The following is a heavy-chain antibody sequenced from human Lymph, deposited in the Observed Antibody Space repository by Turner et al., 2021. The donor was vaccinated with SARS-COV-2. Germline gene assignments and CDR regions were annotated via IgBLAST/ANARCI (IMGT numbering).Heavy chain of an antibody. V-gene: IGHV4-59*08. CDR1: GGSIRSYY. Sequence: QVQLQESGPGRVKPSETVSLTCTVSGGSIRSYYWGWIRQPPGKGLEWIAYIYYSGSTNYNPSHKRRVTISVDTSKNQSALRLSSVTAADTAVYYCARGFDYWGQGTLVTVSS. CDR3: ARGFDY. J-gene: IGHJ4*02. CDR2: IYYSGST.